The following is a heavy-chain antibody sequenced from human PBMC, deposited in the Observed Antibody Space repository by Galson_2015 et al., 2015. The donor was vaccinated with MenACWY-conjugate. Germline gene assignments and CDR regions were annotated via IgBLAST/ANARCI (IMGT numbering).Heavy chain of an antibody. CDR2: ISGGGGTT. CDR1: GFTFSNYA. Sequence: SLRLSCAASGFTFSNYAMTWVRQAPGKGLEWVSTISGGGGTTYYADSVMGRFTISRDNSKNTLYLQLNSLRVEDTAAYYCAKSNSGIYYASSGSWGQGTLVSVSS. D-gene: IGHD1-26*01. J-gene: IGHJ5*02. V-gene: IGHV3-23*01. CDR3: AKSNSGIYYASSGS.